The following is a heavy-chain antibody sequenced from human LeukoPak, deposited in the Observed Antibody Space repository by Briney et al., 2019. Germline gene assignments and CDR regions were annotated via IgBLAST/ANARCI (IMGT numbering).Heavy chain of an antibody. CDR2: IWYDGSNK. D-gene: IGHD1-1*01. Sequence: GGSLRLSCAASGFTFSSYGLHWVRQAPGKGLERVAVIWYDGSNKYYADSVKGRFTISRDSSKNTLYLQMNSLRAEDTAVYYCARDGWNGHGIDYWGQGTLVTVSS. J-gene: IGHJ4*02. V-gene: IGHV3-33*01. CDR3: ARDGWNGHGIDY. CDR1: GFTFSSYG.